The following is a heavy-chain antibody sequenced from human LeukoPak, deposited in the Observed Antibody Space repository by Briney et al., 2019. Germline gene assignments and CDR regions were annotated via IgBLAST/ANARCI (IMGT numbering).Heavy chain of an antibody. CDR2: IKRDGSST. V-gene: IGHV3-74*01. Sequence: GGSLRLSCAASGFTFSNYWMNWVRQPPGKGLVWVSRIKRDGSSTDYLDSVKGRFTISRDNARNTLYLQMNSLRAEDTAVYYCARVPYVFDLWGQGTMVTVSS. CDR3: ARVPYVFDL. J-gene: IGHJ3*01. CDR1: GFTFSNYW.